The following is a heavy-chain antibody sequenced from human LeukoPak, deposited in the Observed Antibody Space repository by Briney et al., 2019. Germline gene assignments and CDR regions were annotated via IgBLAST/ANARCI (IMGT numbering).Heavy chain of an antibody. CDR2: IYYTGTT. J-gene: IGHJ6*03. D-gene: IGHD6-19*01. V-gene: IGHV4-39*07. Sequence: SETLSLTCTVSGGSISTSTYYWAWIRQPPGKGLEWIGSIYYTGTTYYSPSLKSRVTILLDTSKKQFSLKLRSVTAADTAVYYCARAVEDFYYYMDVWGKGTTVTVFS. CDR1: GGSISTSTYY. CDR3: ARAVEDFYYYMDV.